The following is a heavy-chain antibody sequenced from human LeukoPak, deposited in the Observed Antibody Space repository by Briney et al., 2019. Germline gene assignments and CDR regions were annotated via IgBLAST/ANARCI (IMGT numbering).Heavy chain of an antibody. CDR3: ARTAVVVRAFDL. CDR2: IKQDASEK. Sequence: GGSLRLSCAASGFSISSYWMNWVRQAPGKGLEWVANIKQDASEKYYVDSVKGRFTISRDNAKNSLDLQMNSLRVEDTAIYYCARTAVVVRAFDLWGQGTLVTVSS. D-gene: IGHD3-22*01. J-gene: IGHJ5*02. V-gene: IGHV3-7*01. CDR1: GFSISSYW.